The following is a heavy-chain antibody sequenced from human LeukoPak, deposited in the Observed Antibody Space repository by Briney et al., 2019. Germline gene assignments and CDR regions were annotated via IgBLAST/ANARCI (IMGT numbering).Heavy chain of an antibody. CDR3: ARTLDDSSGFDDY. J-gene: IGHJ4*02. D-gene: IGHD3-22*01. CDR1: GGSISSYY. CDR2: IYYSGST. V-gene: IGHV4-59*08. Sequence: SGTLSPTCTLSGGSISSYYWSWIRQPPGKGLGWIGYIYYSGSTNYNPSLKSRVTISVDTSKNQFSLKLSSVTAADTAVYYCARTLDDSSGFDDYWGQGTLVTVSS.